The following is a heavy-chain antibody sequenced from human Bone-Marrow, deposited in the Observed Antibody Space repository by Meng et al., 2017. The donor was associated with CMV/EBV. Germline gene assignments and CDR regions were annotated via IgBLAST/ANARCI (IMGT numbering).Heavy chain of an antibody. CDR1: GFTFSGSA. CDR2: IRSKANSYAT. D-gene: IGHD3-10*01. J-gene: IGHJ4*02. Sequence: GESLKISCAASGFTFSGSAMHWVRQASGKGLEWVGRIRSKANSYATGYAASVKDRFTISRDDSKNTAYLQMNSLKIEDTAVYYCTTGGRDGSGIDYWGQGTLVTVYS. CDR3: TTGGRDGSGIDY. V-gene: IGHV3-73*01.